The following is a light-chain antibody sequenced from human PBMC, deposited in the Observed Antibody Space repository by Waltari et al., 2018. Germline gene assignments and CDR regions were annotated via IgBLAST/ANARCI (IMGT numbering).Light chain of an antibody. J-gene: IGKJ1*01. CDR1: PSVSRT. V-gene: IGKV3-20*01. CDR2: DAS. CDR3: QKYGTLPAT. Sequence: EIVLPHSPGPLSLSQGARATLSCRASPSVSRTLAWYQQKPGQAPRLLIYDASSRAAGIPDRFSGSGSGTDFSLTISRLEPEDFGVYYCQKYGTLPATFGQGTKVEI.